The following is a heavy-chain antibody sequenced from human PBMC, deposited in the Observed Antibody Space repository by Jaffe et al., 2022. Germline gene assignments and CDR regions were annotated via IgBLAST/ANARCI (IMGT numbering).Heavy chain of an antibody. CDR3: AREGPGGCRHYGGNSCRRYFDY. J-gene: IGHJ4*02. D-gene: IGHD4-17*01. Sequence: QVQLQESGPGLVKPSQTLSLTCTVSGGSISSGSYYWSWIRQPAGKGLEWIGRIYTSGSTNYNPSLKSRVTISVDTSKNQFSLKLSSVTAADTAVYYCAREGPGGCRHYGGNSCRRYFDYWGQGTLVTVSS. CDR2: IYTSGST. CDR1: GGSISSGSYY. V-gene: IGHV4-61*02.